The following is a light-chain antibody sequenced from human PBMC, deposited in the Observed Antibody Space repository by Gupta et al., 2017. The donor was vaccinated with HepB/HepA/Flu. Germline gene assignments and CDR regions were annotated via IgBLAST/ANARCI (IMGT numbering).Light chain of an antibody. J-gene: IGKJ1*01. CDR3: QQYSSTPRT. CDR1: QSVLYSSNNKNY. CDR2: WAS. Sequence: IFLTQSPDSLPLSLGERATINCKSSQSVLYSSNNKNYLAWYQQKPGQPPRLLIYWASTRESGVPDRFSGSGSGTDFTLTISSLQAEDVAVYYCQQYSSTPRTFGQGTKVEIK. V-gene: IGKV4-1*01.